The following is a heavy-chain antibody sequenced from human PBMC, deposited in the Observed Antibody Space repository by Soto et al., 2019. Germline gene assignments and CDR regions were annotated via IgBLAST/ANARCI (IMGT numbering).Heavy chain of an antibody. CDR1: GFTFCSYG. D-gene: IGHD3-22*01. V-gene: IGHV3-30*03. J-gene: IGHJ4*02. Sequence: GGSLRLSCAASGFTFCSYGVHWVRQAPGKGLEWVAVISYDGSNKFYAGSVKGRSTISRDNSKNTLYLQMNSLRAEDTAVYYCAREIYDDYDSSGFDHWGQGTLVTVSS. CDR3: AREIYDDYDSSGFDH. CDR2: ISYDGSNK.